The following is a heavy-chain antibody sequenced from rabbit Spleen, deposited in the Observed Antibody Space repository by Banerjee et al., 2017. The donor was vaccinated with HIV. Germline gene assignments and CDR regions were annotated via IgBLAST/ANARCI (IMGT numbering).Heavy chain of an antibody. CDR2: IAGSSGST. V-gene: IGHV1S40*01. J-gene: IGHJ4*01. D-gene: IGHD7-1*01. Sequence: QSLEESGGDLVKPGASLTLTCTASGFSFSSSDYMCWVRQAPGKGLEWISCIAGSSGSTYYASWAKGRFTVSKTSSTTVTLQVTSLTAADTATYFCAREVGGTEPFDLWGPGTLVTVS. CDR3: AREVGGTEPFDL. CDR1: GFSFSSSDY.